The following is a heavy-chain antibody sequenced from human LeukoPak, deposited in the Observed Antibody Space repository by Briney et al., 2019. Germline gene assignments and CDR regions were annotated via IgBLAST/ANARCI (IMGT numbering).Heavy chain of an antibody. CDR1: GFTFSSYS. J-gene: IGHJ4*02. D-gene: IGHD2-2*01. CDR3: ASYVPAAMGVDY. CDR2: ISSSSSYI. V-gene: IGHV3-21*01. Sequence: GGSLRLSRAASGFTFSSYSMNWVRQAPGKGLEWVSSISSSSSYIYYADSVKGRFTISRDNAKNSLYLQMNSLRAEDTAVYYCASYVPAAMGVDYWGQGTLVTVSS.